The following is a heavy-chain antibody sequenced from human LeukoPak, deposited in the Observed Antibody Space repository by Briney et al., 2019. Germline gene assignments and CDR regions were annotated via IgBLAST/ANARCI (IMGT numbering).Heavy chain of an antibody. D-gene: IGHD6-13*01. Sequence: GGSLRLSCAASGFTFSSYTMNWVRQAPGKGLEWVSYISSSSSTIYYADSVKGRFTISRDNGKNSLYLQMNSLRAEDTAVYYCTRRGSNWFDWYFDLWGRDTLVTVSS. V-gene: IGHV3-48*01. J-gene: IGHJ2*01. CDR3: TRRGSNWFDWYFDL. CDR2: ISSSSSTI. CDR1: GFTFSSYT.